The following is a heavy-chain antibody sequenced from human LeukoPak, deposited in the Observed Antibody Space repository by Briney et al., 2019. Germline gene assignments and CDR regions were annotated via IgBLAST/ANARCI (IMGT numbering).Heavy chain of an antibody. CDR3: AGNSILTGYYLFDY. V-gene: IGHV1-46*01. CDR2: IKPGGSST. J-gene: IGHJ4*02. CDR1: GYTFTTYY. Sequence: ASVKVSCKASGYTFTTYYIHWVRQAPGQGLEWIGIIKPGGSSTNYAQKFQGRVTVTSDTSTSTVYMELGSLRAEDTAVYYCAGNSILTGYYLFDYWGQGTLVTVSS. D-gene: IGHD3-9*01.